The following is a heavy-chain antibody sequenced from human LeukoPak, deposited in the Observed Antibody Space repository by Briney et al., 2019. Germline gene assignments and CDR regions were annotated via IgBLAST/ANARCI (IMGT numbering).Heavy chain of an antibody. J-gene: IGHJ4*02. CDR1: GGSLSNNC. Sequence: SETLSLTCTVSGGSLSNNCWSWIRQPPGKGLEWIGYIYYSGSTNYNPSLKSRVTISVDTSKNQFSLKLSSVTAADTAVYYCARRTSGSGYCDYWGQGTLVTVSS. CDR2: IYYSGST. V-gene: IGHV4-59*08. D-gene: IGHD3-22*01. CDR3: ARRTSGSGYCDY.